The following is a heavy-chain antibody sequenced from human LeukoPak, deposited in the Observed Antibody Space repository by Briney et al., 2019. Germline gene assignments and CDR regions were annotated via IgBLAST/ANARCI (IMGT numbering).Heavy chain of an antibody. D-gene: IGHD2-8*01. CDR1: GFTFSTFA. J-gene: IGHJ4*02. V-gene: IGHV3-30*04. CDR2: TSDDGSKK. CDR3: ASGDTNGYLDYYFDY. Sequence: GESLRLSCAASGFTFSTFAMHWVRQAPGKGLEWVAVTSDDGSKKYFADSVKGRFTISRDNSKSTLYLQMNSLRDEDSAVYYCASGDTNGYLDYYFDYWGQGTLVTVSS.